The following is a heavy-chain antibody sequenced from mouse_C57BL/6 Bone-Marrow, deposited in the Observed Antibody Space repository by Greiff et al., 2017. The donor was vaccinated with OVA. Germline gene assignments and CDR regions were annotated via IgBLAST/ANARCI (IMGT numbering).Heavy chain of an antibody. J-gene: IGHJ2*01. CDR2: IYPRSGNT. Sequence: VQLQQSGAELARPGASVKLSCKASGYTFTSYGISWVKQSTGQGLEWIGEIYPRSGNTYYNEKFKGKATLTADKSSSTAYMELRSLTSEDSAVYFCARIYYYGSSYGYFDYWGQGTTLTVSS. CDR3: ARIYYYGSSYGYFDY. CDR1: GYTFTSYG. V-gene: IGHV1-81*01. D-gene: IGHD1-1*01.